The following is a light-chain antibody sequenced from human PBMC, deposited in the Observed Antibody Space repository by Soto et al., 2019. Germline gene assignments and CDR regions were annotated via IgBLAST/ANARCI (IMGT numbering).Light chain of an antibody. Sequence: DIQMTQSPSSLSASVGDRVTITCQASQDINVYLNWYQQRPGKAPKLLIFDASNLKTGVPSRFSGSGSGTDLIFTITSLQPEDIAMYYCQQYGNLPITFGQGTRLEIK. CDR1: QDINVY. J-gene: IGKJ5*01. V-gene: IGKV1-33*01. CDR2: DAS. CDR3: QQYGNLPIT.